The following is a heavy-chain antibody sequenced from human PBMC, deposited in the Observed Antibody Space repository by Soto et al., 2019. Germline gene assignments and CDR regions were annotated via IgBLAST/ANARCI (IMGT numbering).Heavy chain of an antibody. D-gene: IGHD3-10*01. CDR2: TRNKANSYST. V-gene: IGHV3-72*01. Sequence: EVQLVESGGNLVQPGGSLRLSCTASGFTCSDYYMDWVRQAPGKGLEWVGLTRNKANSYSTEYAASVRGRFTISRDDSKNSLYLQMNSLKTEDTAVYYCTRRGSHYPDCWGPGTLVTVSS. CDR3: TRRGSHYPDC. J-gene: IGHJ4*02. CDR1: GFTCSDYY.